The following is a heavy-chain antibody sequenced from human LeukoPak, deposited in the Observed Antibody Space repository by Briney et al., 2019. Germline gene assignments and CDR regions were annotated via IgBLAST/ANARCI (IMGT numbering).Heavy chain of an antibody. CDR1: GFTFSSYA. CDR3: AKGRGGAARYYYFDY. CDR2: ISGSSGST. Sequence: PGGSLRLSCAASGFTFSSYAMSWVRQAPVKGLEWVSAISGSSGSTYYADSVKGRFTISRDNSKNTLYLQKNSLRAEGTAVYYCAKGRGGAARYYYFDYWGQGTLVTVSS. V-gene: IGHV3-23*01. D-gene: IGHD6-25*01. J-gene: IGHJ4*02.